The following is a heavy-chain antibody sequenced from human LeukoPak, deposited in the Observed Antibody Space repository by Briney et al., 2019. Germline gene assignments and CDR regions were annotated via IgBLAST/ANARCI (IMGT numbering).Heavy chain of an antibody. CDR2: IYYSGST. Sequence: SETLSLTCTVSGGSISSYYWSWIRQPPGQGLKWIGCIYYSGSTNYNPSLKSRVTISVDRSKNQFSLKLSSVTAADTAVYYCARGVYSSSWYGNYYYYYMDVWGKGTTVTVSS. J-gene: IGHJ6*03. V-gene: IGHV4-59*01. D-gene: IGHD6-13*01. CDR1: GGSISSYY. CDR3: ARGVYSSSWYGNYYYYYMDV.